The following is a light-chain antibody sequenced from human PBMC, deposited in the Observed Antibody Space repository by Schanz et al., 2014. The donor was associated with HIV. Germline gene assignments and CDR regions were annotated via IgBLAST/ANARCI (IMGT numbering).Light chain of an antibody. CDR1: SSDVGSYNL. CDR3: SSYANTDTVL. V-gene: IGLV2-14*02. Sequence: QSALTQPASVSGSPGQSITFSCTGTSSDVGSYNLVSWYQQHPGKAPKLMIYEGSKRPSGVSNRFSGSKSGDTASLTISGLQAEDEADYYCSSYANTDTVLFGGGTKLTVL. CDR2: EGS. J-gene: IGLJ2*01.